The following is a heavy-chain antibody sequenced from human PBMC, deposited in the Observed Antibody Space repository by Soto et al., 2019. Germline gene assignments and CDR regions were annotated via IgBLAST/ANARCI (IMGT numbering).Heavy chain of an antibody. D-gene: IGHD3-16*02. V-gene: IGHV1-46*01. J-gene: IGHJ5*02. CDR2: INPNGGST. CDR3: ARSSGVAFGIIIEVSNLFAP. CDR1: ADTFTSYY. Sequence: GSSVKVSCKEPADTFTSYYIHWVRQAPGHGLEWLGIINPNGGSTRFAQTFQGRITMTTDTSTSTVYMELRSLRSEDTAVYYCARSSGVAFGIIIEVSNLFAPSGQGYIVTVSS.